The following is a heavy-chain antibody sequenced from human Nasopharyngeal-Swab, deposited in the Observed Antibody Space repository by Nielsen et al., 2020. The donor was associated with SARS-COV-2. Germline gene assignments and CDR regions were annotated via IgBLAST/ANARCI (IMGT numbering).Heavy chain of an antibody. CDR1: GGSISSYY. J-gene: IGHJ5*02. Sequence: SETLSLTCTVSGGSISSYYWSWIRQPAGKGLEWIGRIYTSGSTNYNPSLKSRVAMSVDTSKNQFSLKLSSVTAADTAVYYCARAGGYSYGYWMRWFDPWGQGTLVTVSS. D-gene: IGHD5-18*01. CDR2: IYTSGST. CDR3: ARAGGYSYGYWMRWFDP. V-gene: IGHV4-4*07.